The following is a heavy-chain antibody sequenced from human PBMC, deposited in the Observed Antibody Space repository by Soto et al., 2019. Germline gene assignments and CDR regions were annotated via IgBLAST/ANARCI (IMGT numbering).Heavy chain of an antibody. CDR2: IIPIFGTA. CDR3: ARGGIQLWRHYSGVFDY. CDR1: GGTFSSYA. V-gene: IGHV1-69*12. J-gene: IGHJ4*02. D-gene: IGHD5-18*01. Sequence: QVQLVQPGAEVKKPGSSVKVSCKASGGTFSSYAISWVRQAPGQGLEWMGGIIPIFGTANYAQKFQGRVTITADESTSTAYMEVSSLRSEDTAVYYCARGGIQLWRHYSGVFDYWGQGTLVTVSS.